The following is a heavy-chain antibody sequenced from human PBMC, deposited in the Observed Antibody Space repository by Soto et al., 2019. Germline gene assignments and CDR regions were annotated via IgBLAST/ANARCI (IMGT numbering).Heavy chain of an antibody. Sequence: ASVKVSFKASGYTFTSYGISWVRQAPGQGLEWMGWISAYNGNTNYAQKLQGRVTMTTDTSTSTAYMELRSLRSDDTAVYYCARGGAKYYYDSSGYYWFDPWGQGTLVTVSS. CDR2: ISAYNGNT. J-gene: IGHJ5*02. V-gene: IGHV1-18*04. CDR1: GYTFTSYG. CDR3: ARGGAKYYYDSSGYYWFDP. D-gene: IGHD3-22*01.